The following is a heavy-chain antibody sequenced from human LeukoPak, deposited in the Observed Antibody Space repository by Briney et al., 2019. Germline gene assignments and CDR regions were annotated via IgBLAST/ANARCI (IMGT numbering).Heavy chain of an antibody. Sequence: ASVKVSCKASGYTFTSYDINWVRQATGQGLEWMGWMNPNSGNTGYAQKFQGTVTMTRNTSISTAYMELSSLRSEDTAVYYCARGLSSSGYSYFDYWGQGTLVTVSS. CDR1: GYTFTSYD. J-gene: IGHJ4*02. CDR2: MNPNSGNT. D-gene: IGHD3-22*01. CDR3: ARGLSSSGYSYFDY. V-gene: IGHV1-8*01.